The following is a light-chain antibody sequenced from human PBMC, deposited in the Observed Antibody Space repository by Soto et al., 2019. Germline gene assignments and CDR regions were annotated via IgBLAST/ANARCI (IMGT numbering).Light chain of an antibody. V-gene: IGKV3-20*01. J-gene: IGKJ3*01. Sequence: EIVLTQSPGTLSLSPGERATLSCRASQSVSSSYIAWYQQKPGQAPRLLIYGASSRATGISDRFSGSGSGTDFTLPISRLEPEDPAVYFCQRYGSSPETFGPGTKVEIK. CDR2: GAS. CDR3: QRYGSSPET. CDR1: QSVSSSY.